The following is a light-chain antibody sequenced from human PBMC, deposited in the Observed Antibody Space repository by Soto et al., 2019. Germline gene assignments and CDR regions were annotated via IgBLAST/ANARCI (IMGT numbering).Light chain of an antibody. Sequence: QSALTQTASVSGSPGQSITMSCTGTSSDVGGYNFVSWYQQHPGKAPKLIVHEVANRLSGVSGRFSGSKSGNTASLTISGLQAEDEADYYCCSYTVTNTLVFGGGTKVTVL. V-gene: IGLV2-14*03. CDR3: CSYTVTNTLV. CDR2: EVA. J-gene: IGLJ3*02. CDR1: SSDVGGYNF.